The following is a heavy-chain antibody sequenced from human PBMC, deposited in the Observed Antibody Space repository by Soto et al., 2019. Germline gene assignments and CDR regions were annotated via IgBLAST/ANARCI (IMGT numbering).Heavy chain of an antibody. CDR3: ARERGHRVAATGYYYYYMDV. CDR1: GYTFTSYA. CDR2: INAGNGNT. Sequence: GASVKVSCKASGYTFTSYAMHWVRQAPGQRLEWMGWINAGNGNTKYSQKFQGRVTITRDTSASTAYMELSSLRSEDTAVYYCARERGHRVAATGYYYYYMDVWGKGTTVTVSS. J-gene: IGHJ6*03. D-gene: IGHD1-26*01. V-gene: IGHV1-3*01.